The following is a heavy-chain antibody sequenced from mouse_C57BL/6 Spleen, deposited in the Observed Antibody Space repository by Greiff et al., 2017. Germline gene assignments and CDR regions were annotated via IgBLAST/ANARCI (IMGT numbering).Heavy chain of an antibody. J-gene: IGHJ2*01. D-gene: IGHD3-2*02. CDR3: VRETTQGRGCDY. V-gene: IGHV10-3*01. CDR2: IRSKSSNYAT. Sequence: EVQLVESGGGLVQPKGSLKLSCAASGFTFNPYAMHWVRQAPGKGLEWVARIRSKSSNYATYYADSVKDRFTISRDDSQSKLHLQMNNLKTEDTAMYYCVRETTQGRGCDYWGQGTTLTVSS. CDR1: GFTFNPYA.